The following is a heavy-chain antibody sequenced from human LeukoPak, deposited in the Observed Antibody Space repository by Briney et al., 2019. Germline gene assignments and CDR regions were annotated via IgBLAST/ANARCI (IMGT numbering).Heavy chain of an antibody. D-gene: IGHD3-3*01. J-gene: IGHJ6*03. CDR2: IYYSGST. CDR1: GGSISSGGYY. V-gene: IGHV4-31*03. Sequence: SQTLSLTCTVSGGSISSGGYYWSWIRQHPGKGLEWIGYIYYSGSTYYNPSLKSRVTISVGTSKNQFSLKLSSVTAADTAVYYCARDARYYDFWSGYPEHHYYYMDVWGKGTTVTVSS. CDR3: ARDARYYDFWSGYPEHHYYYMDV.